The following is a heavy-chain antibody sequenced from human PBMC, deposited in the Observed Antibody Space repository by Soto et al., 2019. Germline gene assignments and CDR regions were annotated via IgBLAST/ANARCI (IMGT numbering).Heavy chain of an antibody. CDR3: ARHRYLLMVYAISPSGAFDI. CDR2: IDPSDSYT. D-gene: IGHD2-8*01. CDR1: GYSFTSYW. V-gene: IGHV5-10-1*01. Sequence: PGESLKISCKGSGYSFTSYWISWVRQMPGKGLEWMGRIDPSDSYTNYSPSFQGHVTISADKSISTAYLQWGSLKASDTAMYYCARHRYLLMVYAISPSGAFDIWGQGTMVTVSS. J-gene: IGHJ3*02.